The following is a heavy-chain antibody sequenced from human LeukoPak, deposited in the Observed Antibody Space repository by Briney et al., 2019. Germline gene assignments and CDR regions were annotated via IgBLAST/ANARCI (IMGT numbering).Heavy chain of an antibody. Sequence: PGGSLRLSCAASGFTFDDYAMHWVRQAPGKGLEWVSGISWNSGSIGYADSVKGRFTISRDNSKNTLYLQTNSLRAEDTAVYYCARDLFPLVRAVIGVDYWGQGTLVTVSS. D-gene: IGHD3-10*01. CDR2: ISWNSGSI. V-gene: IGHV3-9*01. J-gene: IGHJ4*02. CDR1: GFTFDDYA. CDR3: ARDLFPLVRAVIGVDY.